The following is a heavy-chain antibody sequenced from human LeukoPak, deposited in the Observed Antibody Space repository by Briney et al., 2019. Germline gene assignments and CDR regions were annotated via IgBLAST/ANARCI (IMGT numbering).Heavy chain of an antibody. CDR3: ARAGQGAAAVYNWFDP. CDR2: MNPNSGNT. V-gene: IGHV1-8*01. J-gene: IGHJ5*02. CDR1: GYTFTSYD. Sequence: ASVKVSCKASGYTFTSYDINWVRQATGQGLEWMGWMNPNSGNTGYAQKFQGRVTMTRNTSISTAYMELSSLRSEDTAVYYRARAGQGAAAVYNWFDPWGQGTLVIVSS. D-gene: IGHD6-13*01.